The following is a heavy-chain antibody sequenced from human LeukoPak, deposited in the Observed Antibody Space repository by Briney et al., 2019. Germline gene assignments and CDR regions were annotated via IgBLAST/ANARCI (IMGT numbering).Heavy chain of an antibody. V-gene: IGHV3-48*03. J-gene: IGHJ4*02. CDR2: ISSSGGTI. CDR3: ARDCSGGSCYGY. Sequence: GGSLRLSCAASGFTFSSYEMNWVRQAPGKGLEWVSYISSSGGTIYYADSVKGRFTISRDNAKNSLYLQMNSLRAEDTAVYYCARDCSGGSCYGYWGQGTLVTVSS. D-gene: IGHD2-15*01. CDR1: GFTFSSYE.